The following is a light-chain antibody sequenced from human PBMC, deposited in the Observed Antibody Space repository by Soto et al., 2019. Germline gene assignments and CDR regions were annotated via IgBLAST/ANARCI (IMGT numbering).Light chain of an antibody. V-gene: IGKV1-39*01. CDR3: QQSYSAPLT. CDR1: QSISYF. CDR2: AAS. J-gene: IGKJ4*01. Sequence: DIQMTQSPSSLSASVGDRVTITCRASQSISYFFNWYQQKPGKAPKLLIYAASSLESGVPSRFSGSGSGTDFSLTISSLQPEDFATYYCQQSYSAPLTFGGGTKVEIK.